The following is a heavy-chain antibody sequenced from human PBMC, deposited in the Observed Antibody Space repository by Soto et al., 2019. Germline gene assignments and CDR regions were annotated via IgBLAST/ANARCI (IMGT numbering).Heavy chain of an antibody. CDR3: AKDRIRGFGELNDLPPDYFDY. D-gene: IGHD3-10*01. Sequence: GGSLRLSCAASGFTFSSYAMSWVRQAPGKGLEWVSAISGSGGSTYYADSVKGRFTISRDNSKNTLYLQMNSLRAEDTAVYYCAKDRIRGFGELNDLPPDYFDYWGQGTLVTVSS. CDR1: GFTFSSYA. CDR2: ISGSGGST. V-gene: IGHV3-23*01. J-gene: IGHJ4*02.